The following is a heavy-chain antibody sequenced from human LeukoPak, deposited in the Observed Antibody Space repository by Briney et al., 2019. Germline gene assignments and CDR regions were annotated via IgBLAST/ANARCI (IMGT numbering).Heavy chain of an antibody. CDR3: AXXGQSDLSFYYSIDV. CDR2: IYTTGST. Sequence: SETLSLTCTVSGGSISSYYWTWIRQPAGKGLEWIGRIYTTGSTNYNPSLKSRVTMSVDTSENQFSLKLSSVTAADTAVYYCAXXGQSDLSFYYSIDVWGKGTTVTISS. J-gene: IGHJ6*03. CDR1: GGSISSYY. V-gene: IGHV4-4*07. D-gene: IGHD3-16*02.